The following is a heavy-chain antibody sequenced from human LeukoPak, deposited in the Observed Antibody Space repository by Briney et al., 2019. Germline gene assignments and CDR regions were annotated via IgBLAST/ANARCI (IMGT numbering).Heavy chain of an antibody. J-gene: IGHJ4*02. CDR2: IRYDGSTR. D-gene: IGHD2-2*01. CDR1: GFTFIDLG. V-gene: IGHV3-30*02. CDR3: ARWGEVVPAATYYFDY. Sequence: GGSLRLSCAASGFTFIDLGMHWVRQAPGKGLEWVAFIRYDGSTRSYADSVEGRFTISRDNSKNTLYLQMNSLRAEDTAVYYCARWGEVVPAATYYFDYWGQGTLVTVSS.